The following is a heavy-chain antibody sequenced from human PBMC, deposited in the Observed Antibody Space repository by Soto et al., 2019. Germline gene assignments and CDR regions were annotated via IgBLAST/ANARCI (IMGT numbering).Heavy chain of an antibody. J-gene: IGHJ4*02. Sequence: ASVKGSCKASGYTFTSYAMHWVRQAPGQRLEWMGWINAGNGNTKYSQKFQGRVTITRDTSASTAYMELSRLRSEDTAVYYCAREGSWNYVWGGPYYFDYSGQGTLVTVSS. V-gene: IGHV1-3*01. CDR2: INAGNGNT. D-gene: IGHD1-7*01. CDR3: AREGSWNYVWGGPYYFDY. CDR1: GYTFTSYA.